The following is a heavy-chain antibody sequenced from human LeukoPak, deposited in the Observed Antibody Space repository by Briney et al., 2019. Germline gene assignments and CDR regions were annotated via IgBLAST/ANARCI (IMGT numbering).Heavy chain of an antibody. D-gene: IGHD1-26*01. CDR1: GGSISPYY. V-gene: IGHV4-59*08. CDR3: ARHGGGGESYPRVFDY. Sequence: PSETLSLTCTVSGGSISPYYWSWIRQPPGKGLEWIGYTYYSGSTNYNPSLKSRVTISVDTSKNQFSLKLSSVTAADTAVYYCARHGGGGESYPRVFDYWGRGTLVTVSS. CDR2: TYYSGST. J-gene: IGHJ4*02.